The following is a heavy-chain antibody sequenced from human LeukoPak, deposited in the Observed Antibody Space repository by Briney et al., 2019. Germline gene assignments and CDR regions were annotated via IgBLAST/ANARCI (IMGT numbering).Heavy chain of an antibody. CDR2: INPNSGGA. D-gene: IGHD1-26*01. Sequence: GASVKVSCEASGYTFSGYYMHWVRQAPGQGLEWMGWINPNSGGANYAQKFQGRVTMTRDTSISTAYMELSRLRSDDTAVYYCARDGSAGASPDDYWGQGTLVTVSS. V-gene: IGHV1-2*02. CDR1: GYTFSGYY. CDR3: ARDGSAGASPDDY. J-gene: IGHJ4*02.